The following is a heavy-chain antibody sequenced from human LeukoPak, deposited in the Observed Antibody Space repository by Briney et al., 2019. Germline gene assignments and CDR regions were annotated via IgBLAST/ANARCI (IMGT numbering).Heavy chain of an antibody. D-gene: IGHD3-10*01. J-gene: IGHJ6*02. CDR2: MNPNSGNT. V-gene: IGHV1-8*01. Sequence: ASVKVSCKASGYTFTSYDINWVRQATGQGLEWMGWMNPNSGNTGYAQKFQGRVTMTRNTSISTAYMELSSLRSEDTAVYYCAIYRGYYGSGSYYGMDVWGQGTTVTVSS. CDR1: GYTFTSYD. CDR3: AIYRGYYGSGSYYGMDV.